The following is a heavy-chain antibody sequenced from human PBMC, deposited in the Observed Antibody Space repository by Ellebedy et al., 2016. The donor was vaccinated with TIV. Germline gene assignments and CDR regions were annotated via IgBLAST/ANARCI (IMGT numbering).Heavy chain of an antibody. J-gene: IGHJ4*02. CDR2: IDSDGNSK. D-gene: IGHD3-16*01. CDR3: KRAQNWAHDY. Sequence: PGGSLRLSCAASGFTFSNHWMYWVRQGPGKGRVWVSRIDSDGNSKTYAESVKGRFTISRDNAKKTLYLQMNSLRVEDTAVYYCKRAQNWAHDYWGQGTLVTVSS. CDR1: GFTFSNHW. V-gene: IGHV3-74*01.